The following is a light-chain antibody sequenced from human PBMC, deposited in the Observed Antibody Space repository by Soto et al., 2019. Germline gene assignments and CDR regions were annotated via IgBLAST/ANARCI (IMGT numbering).Light chain of an antibody. J-gene: IGKJ3*01. CDR3: QQYNSCPNT. Sequence: DIQMTQSPSSLSASVGNRVTITCRASQGINGYLAWYQQKPGKVPKLLIYSASTLHSGVPTRFSGSGSGTDFSLTISSLQPEDVATYYCQQYNSCPNTFGPGTKVDIK. V-gene: IGKV1-27*01. CDR1: QGINGY. CDR2: SAS.